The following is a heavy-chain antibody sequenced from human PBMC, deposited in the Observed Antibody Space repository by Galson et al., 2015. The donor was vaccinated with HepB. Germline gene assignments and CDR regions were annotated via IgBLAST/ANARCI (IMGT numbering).Heavy chain of an antibody. CDR3: ARRGKKYCIGGSCYSGWFDP. CDR2: IYPGDSTT. J-gene: IGHJ5*02. D-gene: IGHD2-15*01. Sequence: QSGAEVKKPGESLRISCKGSGYSFTTYWIAWVRQMPGKGLEWVGIIYPGDSTTKYSPSFQGQVTISADKSSSTAYLQWSSLKASDTAIYYCARRGKKYCIGGSCYSGWFDPWGQGTLVTVSS. CDR1: GYSFTTYW. V-gene: IGHV5-51*01.